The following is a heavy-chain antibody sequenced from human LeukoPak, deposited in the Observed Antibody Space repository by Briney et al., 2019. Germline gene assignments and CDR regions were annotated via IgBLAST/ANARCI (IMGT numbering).Heavy chain of an antibody. D-gene: IGHD7-27*01. Sequence: GGSLRLSCAASGFTFSSYSMNWVRQAPGKGLEWVSYISSSSSTIYYADSVKGRFTISRDNAKNSLYLQMNSLRAEDTAVYYCVRPATGTTIDYWGQGTLVTVSS. CDR1: GFTFSSYS. J-gene: IGHJ4*02. V-gene: IGHV3-48*01. CDR2: ISSSSSTI. CDR3: VRPATGTTIDY.